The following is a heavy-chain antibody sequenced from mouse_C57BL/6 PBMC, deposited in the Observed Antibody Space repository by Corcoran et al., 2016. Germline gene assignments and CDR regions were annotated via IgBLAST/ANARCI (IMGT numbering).Heavy chain of an antibody. CDR2: INTYSGVP. Sequence: QIQLVQSGPELKKPGETVKISCKASGYTFTTYGMSWVKQAPGKGLKWMGWINTYSGVPTYADDFKGRFAFSLETSASTAYLQINNLKNEDTATYCCARWLPTFTWFAYWGQGTLVTVSA. CDR1: GYTFTTYG. V-gene: IGHV9-3*01. D-gene: IGHD2-2*01. CDR3: ARWLPTFTWFAY. J-gene: IGHJ3*01.